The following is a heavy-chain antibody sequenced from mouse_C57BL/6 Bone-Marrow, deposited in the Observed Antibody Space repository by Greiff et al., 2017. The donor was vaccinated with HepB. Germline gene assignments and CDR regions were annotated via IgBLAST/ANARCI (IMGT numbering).Heavy chain of an antibody. CDR3: ARPHYYGSSSYAMDY. Sequence: QVQLQQPGAELVKPGASVKMSCKASGYTFTSYWITWVKQRPGQGLEWIGDIYPGSGSTNYNEKFKSKATLTVDTSSSTAYMQLSSLTSEDSAVYYCARPHYYGSSSYAMDYWGQGTSVTVSS. CDR1: GYTFTSYW. CDR2: IYPGSGST. D-gene: IGHD1-1*01. J-gene: IGHJ4*01. V-gene: IGHV1-55*01.